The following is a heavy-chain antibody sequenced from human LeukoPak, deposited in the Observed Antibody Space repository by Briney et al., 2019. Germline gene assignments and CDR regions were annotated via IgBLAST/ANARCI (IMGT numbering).Heavy chain of an antibody. CDR3: AIDVGELLTY. D-gene: IGHD3-16*01. CDR1: AYTLAELS. CDR2: FDPEDGEI. V-gene: IGHV1-24*01. J-gene: IGHJ4*02. Sequence: GASVKLSFKVSAYTLAELSTHWARQAPGKGLERMGGFDPEDGEIIYAQNFQGRVTMTENTSTDTAYMNLSSLRPEDTAVYYCAIDVGELLTYWGQGTLVTVSS.